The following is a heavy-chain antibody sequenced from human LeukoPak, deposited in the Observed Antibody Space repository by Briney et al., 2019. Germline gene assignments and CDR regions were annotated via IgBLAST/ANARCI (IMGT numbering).Heavy chain of an antibody. D-gene: IGHD2-21*01. CDR2: IFGSGGSP. J-gene: IGHJ1*01. CDR3: GKPTVEYSGGRPPGWPFNF. V-gene: IGHV3-23*01. CDR1: GFTFNSYA. Sequence: PGGSLRLSCAASGFTFNSYAMYWVRQAPGKGLEWISGIFGSGGSPHYADSVKGRFTISRDNSQEIVYLQLDSLRVEDTALYYCGKPTVEYSGGRPPGWPFNFGGQGPLVTFS.